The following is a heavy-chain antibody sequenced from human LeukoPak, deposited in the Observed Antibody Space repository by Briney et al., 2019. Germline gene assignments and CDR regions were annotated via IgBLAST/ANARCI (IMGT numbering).Heavy chain of an antibody. D-gene: IGHD3-10*01. CDR3: ARRYGSGSSYYYYMDV. J-gene: IGHJ6*03. CDR2: ISAYNGNT. Sequence: ASVKVSCKASGYTFTSYGISWVRQAPGQGLEWMGWISAYNGNTNYAQKLQGRVTMTTDTSTSTAYMELRSLRSDDTAVYYCARRYGSGSSYYYYMDVWGKGTTVTVSS. V-gene: IGHV1-18*01. CDR1: GYTFTSYG.